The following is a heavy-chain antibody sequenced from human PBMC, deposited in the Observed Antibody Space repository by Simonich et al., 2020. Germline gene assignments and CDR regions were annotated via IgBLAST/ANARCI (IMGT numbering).Heavy chain of an antibody. J-gene: IGHJ4*02. CDR2: ISNSSSYI. V-gene: IGHV3-21*01. CDR3: ARDAAGDY. CDR1: GFTFSSYS. Sequence: EVQLVESGGGLVKPGGSLRLSCAASGFTFSSYSMNWVRQAPGKVLGWFQSISNSSSYIYYADSVKGRFTISRDNAKNSLYLQMNSLRAEDTAVYYCARDAAGDYWGQGTLVTVSS. D-gene: IGHD6-13*01.